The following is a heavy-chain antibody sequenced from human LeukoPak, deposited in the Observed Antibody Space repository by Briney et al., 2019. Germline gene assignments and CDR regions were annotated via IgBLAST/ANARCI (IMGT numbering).Heavy chain of an antibody. V-gene: IGHV4-39*01. D-gene: IGHD4-11*01. J-gene: IGHJ6*03. CDR1: GGSINSNTYC. CDR2: IYCGGTT. Sequence: PSETLSLTCTVSGGSINSNTYCWGWMRQPPGKGLEWIGTIYCGGTTYYNPSLKSRVTISVDTSKNQFSLKMNSVTAADTAVYYCARAFNHLQRYMDVWGKGTTVTVSS. CDR3: ARAFNHLQRYMDV.